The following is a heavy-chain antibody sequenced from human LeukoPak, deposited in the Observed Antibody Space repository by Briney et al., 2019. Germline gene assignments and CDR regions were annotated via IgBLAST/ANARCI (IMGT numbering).Heavy chain of an antibody. J-gene: IGHJ5*02. CDR3: ARVFRGAVTANWFDL. D-gene: IGHD2-21*02. CDR2: IYDEGTT. CDR1: GGSINGNY. Sequence: PSETLSLTCSVSGGSINGNYWTWIRQPPGKGLGWIGNIYDEGTTNYNPSLESRLTMSIDTSASHFSLTLKSVTAADTAVYYCARVFRGAVTANWFDLWGQGTLVSVSS. V-gene: IGHV4-59*01.